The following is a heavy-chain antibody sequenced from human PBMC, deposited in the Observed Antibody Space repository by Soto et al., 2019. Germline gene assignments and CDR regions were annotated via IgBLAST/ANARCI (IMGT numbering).Heavy chain of an antibody. Sequence: QVHLVQSGAEVKKPGASVKVSCKGSGYAFTTYGITWVRQAPGQGLEWMGWISAHNGNTNYAQKLQGRVTVTRDTSTTTAYMELRGLRSGDRAVYYCARGREGAQWDQGALVTCSS. CDR2: ISAHNGNT. CDR1: GYAFTTYG. CDR3: ARGREGAQ. J-gene: IGHJ4*02. V-gene: IGHV1-18*01.